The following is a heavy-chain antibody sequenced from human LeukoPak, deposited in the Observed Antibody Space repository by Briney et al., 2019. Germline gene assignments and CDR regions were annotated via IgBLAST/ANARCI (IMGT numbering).Heavy chain of an antibody. V-gene: IGHV3-23*01. Sequence: GGSLRLSCAASGFTFSSYAMSWVRQAPGKGLEWVSAISGSGGSTYYADSVKGRFTISRDNSKNTLYLQMNSLRAEDTAVYYCAKDRSRGVAGSYFDYWGQGTRVTVSS. CDR2: ISGSGGST. J-gene: IGHJ4*02. CDR3: AKDRSRGVAGSYFDY. D-gene: IGHD6-19*01. CDR1: GFTFSSYA.